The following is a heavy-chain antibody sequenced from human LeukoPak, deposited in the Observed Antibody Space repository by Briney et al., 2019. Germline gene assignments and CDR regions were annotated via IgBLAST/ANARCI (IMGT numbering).Heavy chain of an antibody. CDR1: GYTFTGYY. D-gene: IGHD3-9*01. CDR2: INPNSGGT. J-gene: IGHJ5*02. Sequence: ASVKVSCKASGYTFTGYYMHWVRQAPGQGLEWMGWINPNSGGTNYAQKFQGRVTMTRDTSISTAYMELSRLRSDDTAVYYCARVAEGLDWLSVSWFDPWGQGTLVTVSS. CDR3: ARVAEGLDWLSVSWFDP. V-gene: IGHV1-2*02.